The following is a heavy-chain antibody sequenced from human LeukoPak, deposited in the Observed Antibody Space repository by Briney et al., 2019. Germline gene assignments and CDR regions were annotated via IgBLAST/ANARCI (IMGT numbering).Heavy chain of an antibody. CDR1: GVAISRGGYA. V-gene: IGHV4-61*02. D-gene: IGHD4-17*01. CDR3: ARARPGDYGDYGGLDV. J-gene: IGHJ6*04. Sequence: PSETLSLTCAVSGVAISRGGYAWNGIRQPAGKGLEWIGRIYTSGSTNYNPSLKSRLTISVDTSKNQFSLKLSSVTAADTAVYYCARARPGDYGDYGGLDVWGKGTTVTISS. CDR2: IYTSGST.